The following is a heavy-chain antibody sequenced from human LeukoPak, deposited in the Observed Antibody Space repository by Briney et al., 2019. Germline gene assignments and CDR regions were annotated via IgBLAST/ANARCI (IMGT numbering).Heavy chain of an antibody. J-gene: IGHJ3*02. CDR1: GFTFSSYE. CDR2: ISSSGSTI. CDR3: AKDEAVTSILAFDI. V-gene: IGHV3-48*03. Sequence: GGSLRLSCAASGFTFSSYELNWVRQAPGKGLEWVSYISSSGSTIKYADSVKGRFTISRGSAKNSLYLQMNSLRAEDTAVYYCAKDEAVTSILAFDIWGQGTMVTVSS. D-gene: IGHD5-18*01.